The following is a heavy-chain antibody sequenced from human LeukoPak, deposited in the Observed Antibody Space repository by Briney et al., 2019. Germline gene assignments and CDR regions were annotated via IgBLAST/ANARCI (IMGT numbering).Heavy chain of an antibody. CDR3: AKDRRRFWSGYLDY. Sequence: GGSLRLSCAASGFSLSSYAMSWVRQAPGKGLEWVSGISDSGSSTYYADSVKGRFTISRDNSKNTLYLQMNSLTAEGTAVYYCAKDRRRFWSGYLDYWGQGALVTVSS. J-gene: IGHJ4*02. V-gene: IGHV3-23*01. CDR2: ISDSGSST. D-gene: IGHD3-3*01. CDR1: GFSLSSYA.